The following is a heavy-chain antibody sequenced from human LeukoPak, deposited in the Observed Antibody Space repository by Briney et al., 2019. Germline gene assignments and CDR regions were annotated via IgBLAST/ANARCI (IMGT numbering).Heavy chain of an antibody. CDR2: IYWDDDK. D-gene: IGHD2-15*01. J-gene: IGHJ4*02. CDR3: AHRQGSGDYWGY. CDR1: GFSLSTIGVG. V-gene: IGHV2-5*02. Sequence: SGPTLVNPTQTLTLTCTFSGFSLSTIGVGVGWIRRPPGKALEWLALIYWDDDKRYSPSLKSRLTITKDISKNQVVLTMTNMDPVDTATYYCAHRQGSGDYWGYWGQGTLVTVSS.